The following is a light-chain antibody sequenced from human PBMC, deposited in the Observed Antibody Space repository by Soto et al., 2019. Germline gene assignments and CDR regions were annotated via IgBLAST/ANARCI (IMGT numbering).Light chain of an antibody. J-gene: IGLJ2*01. V-gene: IGLV2-11*01. CDR1: SSDVRGYNY. CDR2: DVS. Sequence: QSALTQPRSVSGSPGQSVTISCTGTSSDVRGYNYVSWYQQHPGKAPKLMIYDVSKRPSGVPERFSGSKSGNTASLTISGLQAEDEADYYCCSYAGSYTPHVVFGGGTQLTVL. CDR3: CSYAGSYTPHVV.